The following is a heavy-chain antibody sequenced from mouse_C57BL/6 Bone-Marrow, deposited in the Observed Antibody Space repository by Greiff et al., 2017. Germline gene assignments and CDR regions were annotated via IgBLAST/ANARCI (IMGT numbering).Heavy chain of an antibody. CDR3: ARDRANWDLDY. CDR1: GFTFSDYY. J-gene: IGHJ2*01. Sequence: EVKLVESEGGLVQPGSSMKLSCTASGFTFSDYYMAWVRQVPEKGLEWVANINYDGSSTYYLDSLKSRFIISRDNEKNILYLQMSSLKSEDTATYYCARDRANWDLDYWGQGTTLTVSS. CDR2: INYDGSST. D-gene: IGHD4-1*02. V-gene: IGHV5-16*01.